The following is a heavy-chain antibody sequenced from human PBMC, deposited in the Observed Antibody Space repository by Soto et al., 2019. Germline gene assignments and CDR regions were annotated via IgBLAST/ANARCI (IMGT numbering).Heavy chain of an antibody. CDR2: IGGSSNNI. Sequence: EVQLVESGGGLVQPGGSLRLSCVGSGFTFSAYAMNWVRQAPGRGLEWVSHIGGSSNNIFYADSVKGRFTISRDNAKNSLYLQMNSLRAEATAMYYCARGLGYNWSAPWGQGTLVTVSS. CDR3: ARGLGYNWSAP. CDR1: GFTFSAYA. V-gene: IGHV3-48*01. D-gene: IGHD7-27*01. J-gene: IGHJ5*02.